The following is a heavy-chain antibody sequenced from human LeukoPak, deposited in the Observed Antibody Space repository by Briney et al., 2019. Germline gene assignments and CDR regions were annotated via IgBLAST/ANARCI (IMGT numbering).Heavy chain of an antibody. V-gene: IGHV1-2*02. CDR1: GYTFSDYY. CDR2: VNPNSGGT. CDR3: SRGAPTIAMTGTGLDY. D-gene: IGHD6-19*01. Sequence: ASVKVSCKASGYTFSDYYMHWVRQAPGQGLEWMGWVNPNSGGTNYAQKFQGRITMTRDTSINTAYMEVSGLRSDDTAVYYCSRGAPTIAMTGTGLDYWGQGTLVAVSS. J-gene: IGHJ4*02.